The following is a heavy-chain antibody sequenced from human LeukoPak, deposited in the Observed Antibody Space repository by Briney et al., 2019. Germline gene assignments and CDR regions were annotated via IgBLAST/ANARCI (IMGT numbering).Heavy chain of an antibody. D-gene: IGHD3-22*01. CDR3: ARAPSETGGYYPEYFRH. CDR1: GFTFSSYW. Sequence: GGSLRLSCAASGFTFSSYWMHWVRQAPGKGLVWVSRIKSDGSTNYADSVKGRFTISRDNAKNTVSLQMNSLRAEDTAVYYCARAPSETGGYYPEYFRHWGQGTLVTVSS. CDR2: IKSDGST. J-gene: IGHJ1*01. V-gene: IGHV3-74*01.